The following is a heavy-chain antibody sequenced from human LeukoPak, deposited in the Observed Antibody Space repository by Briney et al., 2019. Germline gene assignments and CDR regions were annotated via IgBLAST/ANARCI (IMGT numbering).Heavy chain of an antibody. CDR2: ISGSGGST. CDR1: GFTFSSYA. CDR3: AKDLSASIAAAARGYFDY. J-gene: IGHJ4*02. Sequence: QPGGSLRLSCAASGFTFSSYAMSWVRQAPGKGLEWVSAISGSGGSTYYADSVKGRFTISRDNSKNTLYLQMNSLRAEDTAVYYCAKDLSASIAAAARGYFDYWGQGTLVTVSS. D-gene: IGHD6-13*01. V-gene: IGHV3-23*01.